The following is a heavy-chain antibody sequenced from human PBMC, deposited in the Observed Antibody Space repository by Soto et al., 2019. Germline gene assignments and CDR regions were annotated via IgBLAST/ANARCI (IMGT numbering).Heavy chain of an antibody. CDR1: GFTFSSYA. J-gene: IGHJ4*02. Sequence: EVQLLESGGGLVQPGGSLRLSCAASGFTFSSYAMSWVRQAPGKGLEWVSAISGSGGSTYYADSVKGRFTISRDNSKNTLYLHMNSLRAEDTAVYYCAKTPRASTYYYDSSGYSESWGFDYWGQGTLVTVSS. CDR2: ISGSGGST. D-gene: IGHD3-22*01. V-gene: IGHV3-23*01. CDR3: AKTPRASTYYYDSSGYSESWGFDY.